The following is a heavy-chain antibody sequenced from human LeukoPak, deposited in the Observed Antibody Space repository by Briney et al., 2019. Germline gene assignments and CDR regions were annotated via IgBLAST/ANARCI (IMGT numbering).Heavy chain of an antibody. J-gene: IGHJ4*02. D-gene: IGHD6-13*01. V-gene: IGHV3-23*01. CDR3: ATTSPRYRTTWYCPPDY. CDR2: ICAATTNA. CDR1: GFTFTSYA. Sequence: GGSLRLSCAASGFTFTSYAMSWVRQSPGKGLEWVSSICAATTNAYYADSVQGRFNISRHYSKNTLYLQMNRLRVEDTAVYYCATTSPRYRTTWYCPPDYWGQGNLVTVSS.